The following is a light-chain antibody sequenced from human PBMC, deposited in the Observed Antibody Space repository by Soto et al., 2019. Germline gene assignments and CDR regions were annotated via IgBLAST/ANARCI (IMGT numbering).Light chain of an antibody. Sequence: EVLMTQSPATLSVSPWEIVTLSCRASQSVRSSLAWYQQKPGQSPRLLIYGASTRATGIPARFSGSGSGTEFTLTISSLEPEDFAVYYCQQRTDRPPWTFGQGTKVDI. V-gene: IGKV3-15*01. CDR1: QSVRSS. J-gene: IGKJ1*01. CDR3: QQRTDRPPWT. CDR2: GAS.